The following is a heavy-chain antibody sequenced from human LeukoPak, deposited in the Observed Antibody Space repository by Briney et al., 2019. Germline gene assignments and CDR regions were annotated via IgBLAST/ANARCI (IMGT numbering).Heavy chain of an antibody. CDR1: GFTFSSYW. V-gene: IGHV3-21*01. CDR3: ARDMPGRDCSGGSCYGYGLDV. D-gene: IGHD2-15*01. J-gene: IGHJ6*02. Sequence: PGGSLRLSCAASGFTFSSYWMSWVRQPPGKGLEWVCSITSSSSFIYHAESMKGRFTISRDNAKNSLYLQMNSLRAEDTAVYYCARDMPGRDCSGGSCYGYGLDVWGQGTTVIVSS. CDR2: ITSSSSFI.